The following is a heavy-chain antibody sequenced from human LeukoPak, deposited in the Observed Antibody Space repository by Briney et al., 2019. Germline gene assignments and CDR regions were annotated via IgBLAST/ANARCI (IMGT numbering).Heavy chain of an antibody. D-gene: IGHD2-2*01. CDR3: AREGHEYWVVVVPAAIGFYY. V-gene: IGHV1-46*01. CDR1: GYTFTSYY. J-gene: IGHJ4*02. Sequence: ASVKVSCKASGYTFTSYYMHWVRQAPGQGLEWMGIINPSGGSTSYAQKFQGRVTMTRDMSTSTVYMELSSLRSEDTAVYYCAREGHEYWVVVVPAAIGFYYWSQGTLVTVSS. CDR2: INPSGGST.